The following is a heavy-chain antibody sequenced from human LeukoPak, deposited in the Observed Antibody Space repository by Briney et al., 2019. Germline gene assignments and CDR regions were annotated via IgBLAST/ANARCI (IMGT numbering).Heavy chain of an antibody. CDR1: GGSISSYY. CDR2: IYYSGST. D-gene: IGHD6-13*01. V-gene: IGHV4-59*01. Sequence: PSETLSLTCTVSGGSISSYYWSWIRQPPGKGLEWIGYIYYSGSTNYNPSLKSRVTISVDTSKNQFSLKLSSVTAADTAVYYCARVGYSSSWSYWYFDLWGRGTLVTVSS. J-gene: IGHJ2*01. CDR3: ARVGYSSSWSYWYFDL.